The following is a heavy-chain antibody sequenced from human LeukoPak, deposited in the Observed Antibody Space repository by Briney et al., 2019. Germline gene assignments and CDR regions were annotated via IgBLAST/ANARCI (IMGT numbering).Heavy chain of an antibody. V-gene: IGHV4-59*01. Sequence: SETLSLTCAVSGGSISSYYWSWIRRPPAKGLVWIGDIYYSGSTNYNPSLKSRVTISVVTSKNQFSLKLSSVTAAATAVYYCAREFYDILTGYYYGMDVWGKGTTVTVSS. CDR2: IYYSGST. CDR1: GGSISSYY. CDR3: AREFYDILTGYYYGMDV. D-gene: IGHD3-9*01. J-gene: IGHJ6*04.